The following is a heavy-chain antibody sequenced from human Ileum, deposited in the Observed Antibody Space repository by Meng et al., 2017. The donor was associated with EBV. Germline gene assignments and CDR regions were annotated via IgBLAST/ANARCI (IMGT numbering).Heavy chain of an antibody. CDR1: GASVTSSCYY. CDR3: ARDLRVGGAFDY. CDR2: VNYNGDS. J-gene: IGHJ4*02. D-gene: IGHD1-26*01. Sequence: VQPQKSCHGLVRASQTLYLTCTVSGASVTSSCYYWSWLRQSPGKGLEWLGYVNYNGDSTYNPSLKSRVTIFIDTSKKQFYLNLTSATAADTAIYYCARDLRVGGAFDYWGQGTLVTVPS. V-gene: IGHV4-61*01.